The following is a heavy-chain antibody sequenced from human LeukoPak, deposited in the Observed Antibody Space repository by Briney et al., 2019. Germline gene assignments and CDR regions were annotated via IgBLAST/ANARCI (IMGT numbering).Heavy chain of an antibody. Sequence: PGGSLRLSCAASEFTFSSYWMNWVRQAPGKGLEWVANIKPDGSEKYYVDSVKGRFTISRDNAKNSLYLQMNNLRAEDTAVYYCARDPARRGYWGQGTLVTVSS. CDR3: ARDPARRGY. V-gene: IGHV3-7*01. CDR1: EFTFSSYW. J-gene: IGHJ4*02. D-gene: IGHD6-6*01. CDR2: IKPDGSEK.